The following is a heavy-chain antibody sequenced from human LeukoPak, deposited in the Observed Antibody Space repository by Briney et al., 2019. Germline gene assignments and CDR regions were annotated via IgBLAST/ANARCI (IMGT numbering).Heavy chain of an antibody. D-gene: IGHD1-1*01. CDR3: AGGTALFDY. CDR2: INAGNGNT. CDR1: GYTFTSYA. J-gene: IGHJ4*02. Sequence: GSGQVSCQASGYTFTSYAMHWVRQAPGQRLEWMGWINAGNGNTKYSQKFQGRVTITRDTSASTAYMELSSLRSEDTAVYYCAGGTALFDYWGQGTLVTVSS. V-gene: IGHV1-3*01.